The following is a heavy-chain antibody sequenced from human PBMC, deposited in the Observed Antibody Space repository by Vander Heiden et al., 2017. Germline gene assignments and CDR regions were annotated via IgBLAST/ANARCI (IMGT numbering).Heavy chain of an antibody. V-gene: IGHV3-21*04. CDR1: GFPFSSYS. Sequence: EVQLVESGGGLVKPGGSLRLSCAAAGFPFSSYSMNWVRQAPGKGLEWVSSISSSSSYIYYADSVKGRFTLSRDNAKNSLNLQMNSLRVEDTAVYYCASVRYSGNYYFDYWGQGILVTVSS. CDR3: ASVRYSGNYYFDY. J-gene: IGHJ4*02. D-gene: IGHD1-26*01. CDR2: ISSSSSYI.